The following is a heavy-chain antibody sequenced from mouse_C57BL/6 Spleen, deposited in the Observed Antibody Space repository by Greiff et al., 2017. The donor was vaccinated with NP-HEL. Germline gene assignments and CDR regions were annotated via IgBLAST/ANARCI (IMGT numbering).Heavy chain of an antibody. Sequence: QVQLKQSGPELVKPGASVKISCKASGYAFSSSWMNWVKQRPGKGLEWIGRIYPGDGDTNYNGKFKGKATLTADKSSSTAYMQLSSLTSEDSAVYFCARGDYDEGYYAMDYWGQGTSVTVSS. CDR2: IYPGDGDT. V-gene: IGHV1-82*01. CDR3: ARGDYDEGYYAMDY. D-gene: IGHD2-4*01. J-gene: IGHJ4*01. CDR1: GYAFSSSW.